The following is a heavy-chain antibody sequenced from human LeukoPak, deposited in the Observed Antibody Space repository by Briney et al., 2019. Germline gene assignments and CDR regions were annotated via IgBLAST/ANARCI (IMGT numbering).Heavy chain of an antibody. CDR2: ISAYNGNT. CDR3: ARVLGIDILTGYRDY. D-gene: IGHD3-9*01. V-gene: IGHV1-18*01. Sequence: ASVKVSCKASGYTFTSYGISWVRQAPGQGLEWMGWISAYNGNTNYAQKTQGRVTMATDTSTSTAYKALRRLRSDDTAVYYCARVLGIDILTGYRDYWGQGTVVVVSA. J-gene: IGHJ4*02. CDR1: GYTFTSYG.